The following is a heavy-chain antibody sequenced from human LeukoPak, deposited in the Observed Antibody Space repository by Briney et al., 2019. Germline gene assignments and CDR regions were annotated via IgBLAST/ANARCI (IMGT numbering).Heavy chain of an antibody. CDR2: MNPNSGNT. V-gene: IGHV1-8*01. D-gene: IGHD1-26*01. CDR1: GYTFTSYD. Sequence: RASVKVSCKASGYTFTSYDINWVRQATGQGLEWMGWMNPNSGNTGYAQKFQGRVTMTRNTSISTAYMELSSLRSEDTAVYYCARSRTGGYLTNFDLWGRGTLVTVSS. J-gene: IGHJ2*01. CDR3: ARSRTGGYLTNFDL.